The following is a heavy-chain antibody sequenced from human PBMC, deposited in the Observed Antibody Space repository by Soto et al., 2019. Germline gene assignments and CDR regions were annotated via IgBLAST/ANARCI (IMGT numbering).Heavy chain of an antibody. Sequence: TSGQVVSNAYCSCFSNEAITWVLHAPGEGLEWIGWVSAYNGNTNYAQKFKGRVTMTTDTSTSTAYMEVRSLRYDDSAVYFCARASRYYWNYIIYWGQGTPVTVSS. V-gene: IGHV1-18*01. CDR3: ARASRYYWNYIIY. CDR1: CSCFSNEA. CDR2: VSAYNGNT. D-gene: IGHD1-1*01. J-gene: IGHJ4*02.